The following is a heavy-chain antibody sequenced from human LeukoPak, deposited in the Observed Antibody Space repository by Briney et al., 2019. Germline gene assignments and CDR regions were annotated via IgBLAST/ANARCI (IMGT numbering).Heavy chain of an antibody. D-gene: IGHD3-3*01. CDR2: ISGSGGST. CDR1: GFTLSNAW. Sequence: GGSLRLSCAASGFTLSNAWMSWVRQAPGKGLEWVSAISGSGGSTYYADSVKGRFTISRDNSKNTLYLQMNSLRAEDTAVYYCAKDPLDYDFWSGYYPGVNYFDYWGQGTLVTVSS. CDR3: AKDPLDYDFWSGYYPGVNYFDY. V-gene: IGHV3-23*01. J-gene: IGHJ4*02.